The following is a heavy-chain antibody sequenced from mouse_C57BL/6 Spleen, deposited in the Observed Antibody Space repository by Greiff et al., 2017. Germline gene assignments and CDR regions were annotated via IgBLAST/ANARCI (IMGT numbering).Heavy chain of an antibody. V-gene: IGHV5-17*01. CDR2: ISSGSSTI. D-gene: IGHD1-1*01. CDR1: GFTFSDYG. CDR3: ATGSSYGFAY. J-gene: IGHJ3*01. Sequence: EVKLVESGGGLVKPGGSLKLSCAASGFTFSDYGMHWVRQAPEKGLEWVAYISSGSSTIYYADTVTGRFTISRDNAKNTLFLQMTSLRSEDTAMYYCATGSSYGFAYWGQGTLVTVSA.